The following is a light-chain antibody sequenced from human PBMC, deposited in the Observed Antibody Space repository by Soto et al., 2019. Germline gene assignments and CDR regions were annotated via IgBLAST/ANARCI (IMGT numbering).Light chain of an antibody. CDR1: QDISNY. V-gene: IGKV1-33*01. CDR3: QKYDNRPLT. Sequence: DIQMTQSPSSLSASVGDRVTITCQASQDISNYLNWYQQKPGKAPKLLTYNASNLETGVPSRFSGSGSVTDFTFPISSLQPEDIAIYCCQKYDNRPLTFGPGTKVDIK. J-gene: IGKJ3*01. CDR2: NAS.